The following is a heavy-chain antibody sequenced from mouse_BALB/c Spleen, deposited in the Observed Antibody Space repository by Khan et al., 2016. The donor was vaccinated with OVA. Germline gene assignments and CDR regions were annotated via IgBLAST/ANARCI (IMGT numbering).Heavy chain of an antibody. CDR3: TRGGDYGKSLFAY. CDR1: GYTFTSYW. D-gene: IGHD2-1*01. V-gene: IGHV1S22*01. CDR2: IYPGSGST. Sequence: LQQPGSELVRPGASVKLSCKASGYTFTSYWMHWVKQRHGQGLEWIGNIYPGSGSTNYDEMFKSKGTLTVDTSTSTAYMHLRRLTSESSAVYYCTRGGDYGKSLFAYWGQGTLVTVSA. J-gene: IGHJ3*01.